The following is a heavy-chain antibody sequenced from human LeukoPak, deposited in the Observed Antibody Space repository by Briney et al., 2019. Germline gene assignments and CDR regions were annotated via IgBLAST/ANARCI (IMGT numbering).Heavy chain of an antibody. J-gene: IGHJ6*03. CDR2: ISYDGSNK. CDR1: GFTFSSYG. V-gene: IGHV3-30*18. CDR3: AKESGGVIVNYYYYMDV. D-gene: IGHD3-16*02. Sequence: PGGSLRLSCAASGFTFSSYGMHWVRQAPGKGLEWVAVISYDGSNKYYADSVKGRFTTSRDNSKNTLYLQMNSLRAEDTAVYYCAKESGGVIVNYYYYMDVWGKGTTVTVSS.